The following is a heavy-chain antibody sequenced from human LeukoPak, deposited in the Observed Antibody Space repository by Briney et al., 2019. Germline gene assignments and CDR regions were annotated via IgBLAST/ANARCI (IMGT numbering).Heavy chain of an antibody. Sequence: ASVKVSCKASGYTFTGYYMHWVRQAPGQGLEWMGWINPNSGGTNYAQKFQGRVTMTRDTSISTAYVELSRLRSDDTAVYYCARAIYYYDSSGFEDAFDIWGQGTMVTVSS. J-gene: IGHJ3*02. D-gene: IGHD3-22*01. V-gene: IGHV1-2*02. CDR3: ARAIYYYDSSGFEDAFDI. CDR1: GYTFTGYY. CDR2: INPNSGGT.